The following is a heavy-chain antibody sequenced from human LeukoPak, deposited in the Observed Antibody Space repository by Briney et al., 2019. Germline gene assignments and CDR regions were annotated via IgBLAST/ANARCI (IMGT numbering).Heavy chain of an antibody. J-gene: IGHJ6*03. CDR3: ARAQWFGEPMDV. Sequence: GGSLRLSCAASGFTFSSYAMSWVRQAPGKGLEWVSSITSSSSYIYYADSVKGRFTISRDNAKNSLYLQMNSLRAEDTAVYYCARAQWFGEPMDVWGKGTTVTISS. V-gene: IGHV3-21*01. D-gene: IGHD3-10*01. CDR2: ITSSSSYI. CDR1: GFTFSSYA.